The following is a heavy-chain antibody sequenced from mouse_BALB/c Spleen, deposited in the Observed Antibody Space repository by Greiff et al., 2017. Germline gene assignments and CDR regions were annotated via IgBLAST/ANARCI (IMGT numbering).Heavy chain of an antibody. Sequence: EVQLQQSGAELVRSGASVKLSCTASGFNIKDYYMHWVKQRPEQGLEWIGWIDPENGDTEYAPKFQGKATMTADTSSNTAYLQLSSLTSEDTAVYYCNAWGGNYCPLDYWGQGTTLTVSS. V-gene: IGHV14-4*02. D-gene: IGHD2-1*01. CDR1: GFNIKDYY. CDR2: IDPENGDT. J-gene: IGHJ2*01. CDR3: NAWGGNYCPLDY.